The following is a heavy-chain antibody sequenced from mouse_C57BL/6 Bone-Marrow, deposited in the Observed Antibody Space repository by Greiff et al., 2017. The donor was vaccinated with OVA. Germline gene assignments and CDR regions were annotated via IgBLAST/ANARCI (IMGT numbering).Heavy chain of an antibody. J-gene: IGHJ2*01. CDR3: ASDALRPRY. Sequence: EVQVVESGGGLVKPGGSLKFSCAASGFTFSSDALSWVRQTPEQRLEWVATISAGGSYTSYPANVQGRFTISRDHAKNNRYLQMSHLKSEDTARYYCASDALRPRYWGQGTTHTVSS. D-gene: IGHD1-1*01. CDR2: ISAGGSYT. V-gene: IGHV5-4*01. CDR1: GFTFSSDA.